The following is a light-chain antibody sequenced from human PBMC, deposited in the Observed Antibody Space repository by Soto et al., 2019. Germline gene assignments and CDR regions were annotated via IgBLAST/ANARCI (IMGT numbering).Light chain of an antibody. CDR3: QQYYSYSWT. CDR1: QGISSY. CDR2: AAS. Sequence: AIRMTQSPSSFSASTGERVTITCRASQGISSYLAWYQQKPGKAPKLLIYAASTLQSGVPSRFSGSGSGTDFTLTISCLQSEDFASNYCQQYYSYSWTFGQGTKVEIK. J-gene: IGKJ1*01. V-gene: IGKV1-8*01.